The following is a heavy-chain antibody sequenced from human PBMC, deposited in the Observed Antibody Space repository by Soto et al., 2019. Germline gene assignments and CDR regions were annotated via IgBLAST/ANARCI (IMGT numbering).Heavy chain of an antibody. CDR3: ASAEIGSVAPRNPDPSYYYGMEV. J-gene: IGHJ6*02. CDR1: GGTFSIHA. V-gene: IGHV1-69*13. Sequence: ASVKVSCKASGGTFSIHAISWVRQAPGQGLEWMGGIIPFYGAANYTQKFQGRVTITADESTSTAYMELSSLRSEDTAVYYCASAEIGSVAPRNPDPSYYYGMEVWGQGTTVTVSS. CDR2: IIPFYGAA. D-gene: IGHD6-6*01.